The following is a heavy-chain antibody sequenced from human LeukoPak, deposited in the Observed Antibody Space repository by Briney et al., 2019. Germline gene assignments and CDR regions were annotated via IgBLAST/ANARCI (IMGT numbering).Heavy chain of an antibody. CDR2: INPNSGGT. V-gene: IGHV1-2*02. CDR3: TRVQKVVYYFDY. Sequence: ASVKVSCKASGHTFTNYYMHWVRQAPGQGLEWMGSINPNSGGTNYAQKFQGRVTMTRDTSISTAYMELSSLTSDDTAMYYCTRVQKVVYYFDYWGQGTLVTVSS. J-gene: IGHJ4*02. D-gene: IGHD2-8*02. CDR1: GHTFTNYY.